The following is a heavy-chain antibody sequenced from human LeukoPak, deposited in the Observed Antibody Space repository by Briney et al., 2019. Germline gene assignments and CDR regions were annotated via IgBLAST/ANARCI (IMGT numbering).Heavy chain of an antibody. CDR3: AKGYYYDSSGGSAFDI. Sequence: GGSLRLSCAASGFTFSNHGMNWVRQAPGKGLEWVSGISPSGDITYYADSVKGRFTISRDNSKNTLYLQMNSLRAEDTAVYYCAKGYYYDSSGGSAFDIWGQGTMVTVSS. J-gene: IGHJ3*02. D-gene: IGHD3-22*01. V-gene: IGHV3-23*01. CDR2: ISPSGDIT. CDR1: GFTFSNHG.